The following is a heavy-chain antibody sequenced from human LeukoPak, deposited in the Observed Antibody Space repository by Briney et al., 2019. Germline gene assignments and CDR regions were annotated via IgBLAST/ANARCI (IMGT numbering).Heavy chain of an antibody. Sequence: GGSMRLSCAASGFTFSDYYMSWIHQAPGKGLEWVSYISSSGSTIYYADSVKGRFTISRDNAKNSLYLQMNSLRAEDTAVYYCARGTSTIFLAFDIWGQGTMVTVSS. CDR1: GFTFSDYY. CDR3: ARGTSTIFLAFDI. CDR2: ISSSGSTI. J-gene: IGHJ3*02. D-gene: IGHD3-9*01. V-gene: IGHV3-11*04.